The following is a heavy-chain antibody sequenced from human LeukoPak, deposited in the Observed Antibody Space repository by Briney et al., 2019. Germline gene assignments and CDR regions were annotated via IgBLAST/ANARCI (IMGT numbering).Heavy chain of an antibody. CDR1: GGSISSSSYY. CDR2: IYYSGNT. J-gene: IGHJ4*02. D-gene: IGHD6-6*01. CDR3: ARHGSSSSPDFDY. Sequence: SETLSLTCTVSGGSISSSSYYWGWIRQPPGKGLVWIGSIYYSGNTYYSPSLKSRVTISVDTSKNQFSLKLSSVTAADTAVYYCARHGSSSSPDFDYWGQGTPVTVSS. V-gene: IGHV4-39*01.